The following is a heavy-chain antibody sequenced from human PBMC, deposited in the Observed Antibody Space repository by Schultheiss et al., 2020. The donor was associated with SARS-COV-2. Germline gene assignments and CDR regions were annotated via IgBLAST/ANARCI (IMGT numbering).Heavy chain of an antibody. J-gene: IGHJ4*02. Sequence: GGSLRLSCAASGFALSAYTMNWVRQAPGKGLEWVSFISSSSKYIYYADSVKGRFTVSRDNSKNTLYLQMNSLRAEDTAVYYCARDHFRAQQLVPGPPPGYWGQGSLVTVSS. D-gene: IGHD6-6*01. CDR3: ARDHFRAQQLVPGPPPGY. CDR1: GFALSAYT. CDR2: ISSSSKYI. V-gene: IGHV3-21*04.